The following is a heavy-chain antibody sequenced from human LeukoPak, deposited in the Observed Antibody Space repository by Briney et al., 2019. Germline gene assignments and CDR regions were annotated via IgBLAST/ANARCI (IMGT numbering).Heavy chain of an antibody. V-gene: IGHV1-18*01. CDR1: GYTFTSYG. Sequence: ASVKVSCKASGYTFTSYGINWVRQAPGQGLEWMGWISAYNGNTNYAQKLQGRVTMTTDTSTSTAYMELRSLRSGVTAVYYCARGDYYGSGTYYKKTVDYWGQGTLVTVSS. CDR2: ISAYNGNT. J-gene: IGHJ4*02. D-gene: IGHD3-10*01. CDR3: ARGDYYGSGTYYKKTVDY.